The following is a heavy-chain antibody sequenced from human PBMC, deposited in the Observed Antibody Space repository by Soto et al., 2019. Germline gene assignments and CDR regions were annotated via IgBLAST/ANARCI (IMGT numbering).Heavy chain of an antibody. CDR3: AKGPNWNYVY. CDR2: ISYDGSNK. Sequence: GGSLRLSCAASGFTFSSYGMHWVRQAPGKGLEWVAVISYDGSNKYYADSVKGRFTISRDNSKNTLYLQMNSLRAEDTAVYYCAKGPNWNYVYWGQGTLVTVS. J-gene: IGHJ4*02. D-gene: IGHD1-7*01. CDR1: GFTFSSYG. V-gene: IGHV3-30*18.